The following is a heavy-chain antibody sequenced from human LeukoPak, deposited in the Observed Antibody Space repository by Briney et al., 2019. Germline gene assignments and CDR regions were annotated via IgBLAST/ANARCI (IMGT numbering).Heavy chain of an antibody. Sequence: PGGSLRLSCAASGFAFSIYAMSWVRQSPGKGLEWVSSITAGGTTTYYEDSVKGRFTISRDNSKSTLYLQMNSLNAEDTALYYCAKLYGDYKHAFPLWGQGTMVTVSS. CDR2: ITAGGTTT. D-gene: IGHD4-17*01. V-gene: IGHV3-23*01. J-gene: IGHJ3*01. CDR3: AKLYGDYKHAFPL. CDR1: GFAFSIYA.